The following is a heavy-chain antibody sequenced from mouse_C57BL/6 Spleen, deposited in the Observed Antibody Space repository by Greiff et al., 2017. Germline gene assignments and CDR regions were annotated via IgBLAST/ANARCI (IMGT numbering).Heavy chain of an antibody. CDR1: GFNINDDY. CDR3: TTNGNYPAWFAY. Sequence: VQLQQSGAELVRPGASVKLSCTASGFNINDDYMHWVKQRPEQGLEWIGWIDPENGDTEYASKFQGKATITADTSSNTAYLQLSSLTSEDTAVYYCTTNGNYPAWFAYWGQGTLVTVSA. D-gene: IGHD2-1*01. V-gene: IGHV14-4*01. J-gene: IGHJ3*01. CDR2: IDPENGDT.